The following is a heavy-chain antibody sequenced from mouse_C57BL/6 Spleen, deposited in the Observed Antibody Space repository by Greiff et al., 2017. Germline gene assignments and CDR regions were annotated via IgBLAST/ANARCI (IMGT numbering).Heavy chain of an antibody. D-gene: IGHD2-4*01. V-gene: IGHV1-72*01. CDR2: IDPNSGGT. CDR3: AREYDYDGYYAMDY. Sequence: QVHVKQPGAELVKPGASVKLSCKASGYTFTSYWMHWVKQRPGRGLEWSGRIDPNSGGTKYNEKFKSKATLTVDKPSSTAYMQLSSLTSEDSAVYYCAREYDYDGYYAMDYWGQGTSVTVSS. CDR1: GYTFTSYW. J-gene: IGHJ4*01.